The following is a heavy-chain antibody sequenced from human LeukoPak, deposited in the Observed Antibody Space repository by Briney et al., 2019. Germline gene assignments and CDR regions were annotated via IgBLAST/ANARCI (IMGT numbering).Heavy chain of an antibody. D-gene: IGHD4-23*01. Sequence: KLSQTLSLTCAISGDSVSSNSAAWNWIRQSPSRGLEWLGRTYYRSKWYNDYAVSVKSRIAINPDTSKNQFSLQLNSVNPEDTAVYYCVRAGDHVTYGGVDIWGLGTMVTVSS. CDR1: GDSVSSNSAA. CDR3: VRAGDHVTYGGVDI. CDR2: TYYRSKWYN. J-gene: IGHJ3*02. V-gene: IGHV6-1*01.